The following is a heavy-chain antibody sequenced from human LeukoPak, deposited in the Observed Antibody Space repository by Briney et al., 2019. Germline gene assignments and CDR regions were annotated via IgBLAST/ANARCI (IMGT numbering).Heavy chain of an antibody. CDR2: AYYTGST. CDR1: GGSINTYY. J-gene: IGHJ4*02. D-gene: IGHD2-2*02. Sequence: PSETLSLTCTVSGGSINTYYWSRIRQPPGKRLEWIGYAYYTGSTNYNPSLKSRVTISLDTSKNQFSLKLRSVTAADTAVYYCARHIYADYWGQGTLVTVSS. V-gene: IGHV4-59*08. CDR3: ARHIYADY.